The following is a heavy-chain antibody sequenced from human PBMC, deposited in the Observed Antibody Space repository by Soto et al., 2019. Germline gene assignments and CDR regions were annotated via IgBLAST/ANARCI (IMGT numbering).Heavy chain of an antibody. Sequence: GASVKVSCKASGGTFSSYAISWVGQAPGQGREWMGGIIPIFGTANYAQKFQGRVTITADESTSTAYMELSSLRSEDTAVYYCARGNRITIFGVVKPIYGMDVWGQGTTVTVSS. V-gene: IGHV1-69*13. CDR1: GGTFSSYA. CDR2: IIPIFGTA. D-gene: IGHD3-3*01. CDR3: ARGNRITIFGVVKPIYGMDV. J-gene: IGHJ6*02.